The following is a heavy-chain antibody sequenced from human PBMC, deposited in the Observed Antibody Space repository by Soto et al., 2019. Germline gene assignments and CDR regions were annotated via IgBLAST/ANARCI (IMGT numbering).Heavy chain of an antibody. V-gene: IGHV1-2*04. CDR3: ATNQYSSPGSFDY. J-gene: IGHJ4*02. CDR2: INPNSGGT. Sequence: QVQLVQSGAEVKKPGASVKVSCKASGYTFTGYYMHWVRQAPGQGHEWMGWINPNSGGTNYAQKFQGWVTMTRDTSISTAYMELSRLRSDDTAVYYCATNQYSSPGSFDYWGQGTLVTVSS. D-gene: IGHD5-18*01. CDR1: GYTFTGYY.